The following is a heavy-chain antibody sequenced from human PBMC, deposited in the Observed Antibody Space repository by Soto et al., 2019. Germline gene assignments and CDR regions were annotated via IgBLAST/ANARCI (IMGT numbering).Heavy chain of an antibody. V-gene: IGHV4-39*02. CDR3: ARHKTTMLTVVSAFDP. CDR2: IFYSGST. Sequence: SETLSLTCTVSGDSITRSNFYWGWIREPPGKGLEWLGSIFYSGSTFYNPALKSRVAFSVDTSKNHFSLKLSSVTAADTAVYYCARHKTTMLTVVSAFDPWGQGTRVTVSS. CDR1: GDSITRSNFY. J-gene: IGHJ5*02. D-gene: IGHD3-22*01.